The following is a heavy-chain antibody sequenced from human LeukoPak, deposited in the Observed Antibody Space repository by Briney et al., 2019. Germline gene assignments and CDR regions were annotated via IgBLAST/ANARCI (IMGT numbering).Heavy chain of an antibody. CDR2: ISYDGRNK. Sequence: PGGPLRLSCAASGFIFSNYGMHWFRQAPGKGLEWVAIISYDGRNKYYADSVKGRFTTSRDNSKNTLYLQTNSLRAEDTAVYYCAKDLNYYGSGPIWGQGTLATVSS. V-gene: IGHV3-30*18. D-gene: IGHD3-10*01. J-gene: IGHJ4*02. CDR1: GFIFSNYG. CDR3: AKDLNYYGSGPI.